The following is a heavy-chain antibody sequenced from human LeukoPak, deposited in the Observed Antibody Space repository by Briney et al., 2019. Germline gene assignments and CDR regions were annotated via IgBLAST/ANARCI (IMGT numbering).Heavy chain of an antibody. CDR2: IGTAGDT. V-gene: IGHV3-13*04. Sequence: PGGSLRLSCAASGFTFSSYDMHWVRQATGKGLEWVSAIGTAGDTYYPGSVKGRFTISRENAKNSLYLQMNSLRAGDTAVYYCARDLGYSGRSLTYYWGQGTLVTVSS. J-gene: IGHJ4*02. CDR3: ARDLGYSGRSLTYY. D-gene: IGHD2-15*01. CDR1: GFTFSSYD.